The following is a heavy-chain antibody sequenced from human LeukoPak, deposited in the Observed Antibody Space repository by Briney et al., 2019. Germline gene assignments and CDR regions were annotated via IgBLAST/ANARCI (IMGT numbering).Heavy chain of an antibody. Sequence: GGSLRLSCAASGFTFDDYAMHWVRQAPGKGLEWVSGISWNSGSIGYADSVKGRFTISRDNAKSSLYLQMNSLRAEDKAVYYCAELGITMIGGVWGKGTTVTISS. V-gene: IGHV3-9*01. J-gene: IGHJ6*04. CDR3: AELGITMIGGV. CDR1: GFTFDDYA. D-gene: IGHD3-10*02. CDR2: ISWNSGSI.